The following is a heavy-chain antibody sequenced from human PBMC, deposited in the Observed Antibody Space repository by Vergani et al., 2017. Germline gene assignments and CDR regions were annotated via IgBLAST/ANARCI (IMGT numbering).Heavy chain of an antibody. V-gene: IGHV3-33*01. CDR2: IWYDGSNK. CDR1: GFTFSSYG. J-gene: IGHJ6*02. D-gene: IGHD3-10*01. Sequence: QVQLVESGGGVVQPGRSLRLSCAASGFTFSSYGMHWVRQAPGKGLEWVAVIWYDGSNKYYADSVKGRFTISRDNSRNTLYLQMNSLRADDTAVYYCARDTGLWFGELLSYGMDVWGQGTTVTVSS. CDR3: ARDTGLWFGELLSYGMDV.